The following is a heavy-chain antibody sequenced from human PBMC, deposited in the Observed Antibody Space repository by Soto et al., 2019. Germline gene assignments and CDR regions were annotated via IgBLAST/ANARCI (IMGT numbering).Heavy chain of an antibody. V-gene: IGHV4-34*01. CDR2: INHSGST. CDR3: ASGVNNFPYDY. CDR1: GGSFSGYY. J-gene: IGHJ4*02. Sequence: SETLSLTCAVYGGSFSGYYWSWIRQPPGKGLEWIGEINHSGSTNYNPSLKSRVTISVDTSKNQFSLKLSSVTAADTAVYYCASGVNNFPYDYWSQGTLVTVSS.